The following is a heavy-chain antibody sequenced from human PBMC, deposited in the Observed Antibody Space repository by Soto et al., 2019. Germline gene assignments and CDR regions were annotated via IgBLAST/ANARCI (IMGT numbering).Heavy chain of an antibody. Sequence: QVQLQESGPGLVKPSETLSLTCTVSGGSISNYYWSWIRQPPGQGLEWIGYIYHSGSTNYNPSLKSRLTISVDTSKNQCSLRLSSVTAADTAVYYCARAAGNCSGGNCYSNYYYYYMDVWGKGTTVTVSS. CDR2: IYHSGST. D-gene: IGHD2-15*01. J-gene: IGHJ6*03. V-gene: IGHV4-59*01. CDR1: GGSISNYY. CDR3: ARAAGNCSGGNCYSNYYYYYMDV.